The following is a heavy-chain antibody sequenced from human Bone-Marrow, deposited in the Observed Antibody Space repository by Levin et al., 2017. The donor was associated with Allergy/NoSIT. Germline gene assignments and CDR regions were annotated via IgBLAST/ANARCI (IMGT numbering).Heavy chain of an antibody. J-gene: IGHJ4*02. CDR3: ARNGHYSIDS. D-gene: IGHD2-15*01. CDR2: INHSGST. V-gene: IGHV4-34*01. Sequence: KSSETLSLTCAVYGGSFNYYYWSWIRQPPGKGLEWIGEINHSGSTSNNPSLRGRVTMSLDTSKNQFSLRLNSVTAADTAVYYCARNGHYSIDSWGQGILVTVSS. CDR1: GGSFNYYY.